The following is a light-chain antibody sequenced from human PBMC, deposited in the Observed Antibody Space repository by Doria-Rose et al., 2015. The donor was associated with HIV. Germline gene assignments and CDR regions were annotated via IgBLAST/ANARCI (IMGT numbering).Light chain of an antibody. V-gene: IGKV3-20*01. J-gene: IGKJ1*01. CDR3: HQYASSRT. Sequence: TQSPGTLSLSPGGRATLSCRASQSVSANYLAWYQQRPGQSPRLLIYGASSRATDIPDRFSDSGSGTDFTLTISRLEPEDFAVYYCHQYASSRTFGQGTKVEIK. CDR2: GAS. CDR1: QSVSANY.